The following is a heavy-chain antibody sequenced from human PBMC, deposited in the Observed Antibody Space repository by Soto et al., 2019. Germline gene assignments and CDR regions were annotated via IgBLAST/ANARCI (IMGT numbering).Heavy chain of an antibody. J-gene: IGHJ6*02. V-gene: IGHV5-10-1*01. Sequence: PGESLNISCKGSGDSFTSYWISWVRQMPGKGLEWMGRIDPSDSYTNYSPSVQGHVTIAADKSISTAYLQWSSLKASDSDMYYRARRLIPYRFGDLWGHYYYGMDVWGQRTTVTASS. CDR2: IDPSDSYT. CDR1: GDSFTSYW. CDR3: ARRLIPYRFGDLWGHYYYGMDV. D-gene: IGHD3-10*01.